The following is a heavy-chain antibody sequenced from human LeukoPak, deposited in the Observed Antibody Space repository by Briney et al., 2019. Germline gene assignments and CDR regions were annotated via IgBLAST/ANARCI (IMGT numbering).Heavy chain of an antibody. CDR3: AKDLRSRIAAAGTPYAEYFQH. J-gene: IGHJ1*01. D-gene: IGHD6-13*01. CDR2: ISGSGGST. V-gene: IGHV3-23*01. Sequence: GGSLRLSCAASGFTFSSYAMSWVRQAPGKGLEWVSAISGSGGSTHYADSVKGRFTISRDNSKNTLYLQMNSLRAEDTAVYYCAKDLRSRIAAAGTPYAEYFQHWGQGTLVTVSS. CDR1: GFTFSSYA.